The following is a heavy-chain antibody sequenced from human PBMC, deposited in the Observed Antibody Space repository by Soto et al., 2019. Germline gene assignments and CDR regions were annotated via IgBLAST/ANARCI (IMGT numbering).Heavy chain of an antibody. CDR2: IIPIFGTA. V-gene: IGHV1-69*01. D-gene: IGHD3-10*01. CDR1: GGTFSSYA. CDR3: ARRASYGSGSYYPYWYFDL. J-gene: IGHJ2*01. Sequence: QVQLVQSGAEVKKPGSSVKVSCKASGGTFSSYAISWVRQAPGQGLEWMGGIIPIFGTANYTQKFQGRVTITADESTSTAYMELSSLRSEDTAVYYCARRASYGSGSYYPYWYFDLWGRGTLVTVSS.